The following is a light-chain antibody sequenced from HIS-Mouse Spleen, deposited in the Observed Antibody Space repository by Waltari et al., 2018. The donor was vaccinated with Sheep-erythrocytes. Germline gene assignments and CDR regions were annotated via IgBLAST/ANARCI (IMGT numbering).Light chain of an antibody. Sequence: QSALTQPRSVSGSPGQSVTIPCTGASSDVGGYNAVSWYQQHPGKAPKLMIYDVSKRPSRVPDRFSGSKSGNTASLTISGLQAEDEADYYCCSYAGSYNHVFATGTKVTVL. J-gene: IGLJ1*01. CDR3: CSYAGSYNHV. CDR2: DVS. CDR1: SSDVGGYNA. V-gene: IGLV2-11*01.